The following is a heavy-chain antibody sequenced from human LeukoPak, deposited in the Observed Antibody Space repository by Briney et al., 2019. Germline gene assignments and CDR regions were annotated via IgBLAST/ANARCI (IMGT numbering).Heavy chain of an antibody. D-gene: IGHD5-24*01. CDR3: ARPSPPGDGYNPCDY. CDR1: GFTFNNFA. CDR2: VSNDEKTK. V-gene: IGHV3-30*04. Sequence: PGRSLRLSCAASGFTFNNFAMHWFRQAPGKGLEWVAVVSNDEKTKYYADSVRGRSTISRDDSKDTVYLQMNSLRLEDTALYFCARPSPPGDGYNPCDYWGQGTLVTVSS. J-gene: IGHJ4*02.